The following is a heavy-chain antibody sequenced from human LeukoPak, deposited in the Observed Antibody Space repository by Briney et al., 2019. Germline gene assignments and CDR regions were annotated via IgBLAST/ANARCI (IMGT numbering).Heavy chain of an antibody. CDR2: ISTSVSTM. CDR3: ASTGIAAPSDY. J-gene: IGHJ4*02. D-gene: IGHD6-13*01. V-gene: IGHV3-48*03. Sequence: QSGGSLRLSCAASGFTFSSYEMNWVRQAPGKGLEWVSYISTSVSTMYYADSVKGRFTISRDNAKNSLYLQMNSLRAEDTAVYYCASTGIAAPSDYWGQGTLVTVSS. CDR1: GFTFSSYE.